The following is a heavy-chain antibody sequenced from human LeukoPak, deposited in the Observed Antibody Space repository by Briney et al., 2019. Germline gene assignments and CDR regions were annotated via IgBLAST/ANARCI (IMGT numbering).Heavy chain of an antibody. CDR1: GFTFSSYW. CDR2: IKQDGSET. V-gene: IGHV3-7*01. J-gene: IGHJ4*02. CDR3: AYGWGGIGSYYFDY. D-gene: IGHD3-16*01. Sequence: GGSLRLSCAASGFTFSSYWMSWVRQAPGKGLEWVANIKQDGSETYYVDSVRGRFTISRDNAKNSLYLQLNSLRAEDTAVYYCAYGWGGIGSYYFDYWGQGTLVTVSS.